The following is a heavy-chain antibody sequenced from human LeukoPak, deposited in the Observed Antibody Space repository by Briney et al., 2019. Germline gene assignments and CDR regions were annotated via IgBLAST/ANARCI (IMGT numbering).Heavy chain of an antibody. CDR3: ARIYNCFDP. V-gene: IGHV4-59*10. J-gene: IGHJ5*02. CDR1: GGSFSGYY. Sequence: KPSETLSLTCAVYGGSFSGYYWSWIRQPAGKGLEWIGRIYTSGSTNYNPSLRSRVTISVDTSKNQFSPKLSSVTAADTAVYYCARIYNCFDPWGQGTLVTVSS. CDR2: IYTSGST.